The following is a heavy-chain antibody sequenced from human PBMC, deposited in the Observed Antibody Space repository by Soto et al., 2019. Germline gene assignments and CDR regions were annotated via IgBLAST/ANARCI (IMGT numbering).Heavy chain of an antibody. V-gene: IGHV1-69*13. CDR1: GGTFSSYA. CDR3: AREVYEGYYGMDV. Sequence: SVKVSCKASGGTFSSYAISWVRQAPGQGLEWMGGIIPIFGTANYAQKFQGRVTITADESTSTAYMELSSLRSEDTAVYYCAREVYEGYYGMDVWGQGTTVTVSS. CDR2: IIPIFGTA. J-gene: IGHJ6*02. D-gene: IGHD5-12*01.